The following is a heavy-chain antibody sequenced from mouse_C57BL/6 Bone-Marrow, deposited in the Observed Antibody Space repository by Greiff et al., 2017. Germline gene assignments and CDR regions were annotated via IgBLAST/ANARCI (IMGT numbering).Heavy chain of an antibody. Sequence: EVKLEESGGGLVKPGGSLKLSCAASGFTFSDYGMHWVRQAPEKGLEWLAYISSGSSTIYYADTVKGRFTISRDNAKNTLFLQMTSLRSEDTAMYYCARQDSRDWYFDVWGTGTTVTVSS. J-gene: IGHJ1*03. CDR1: GFTFSDYG. CDR3: ARQDSRDWYFDV. D-gene: IGHD1-1*01. V-gene: IGHV5-17*01. CDR2: ISSGSSTI.